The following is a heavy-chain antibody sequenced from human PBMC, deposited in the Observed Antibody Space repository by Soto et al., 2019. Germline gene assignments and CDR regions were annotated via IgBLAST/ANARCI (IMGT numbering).Heavy chain of an antibody. Sequence: WASVKVSCKASGGSFSSYAISWERQAPGQGLEWMGGIIPIFGTANYAQKFQGRVTITADESTSTAYMELSSLRSEDTAVYYCASSHPHSLVVPADRYGMDVWGQGTTVT. CDR2: IIPIFGTA. CDR1: GGSFSSYA. J-gene: IGHJ6*02. D-gene: IGHD2-2*01. V-gene: IGHV1-69*13. CDR3: ASSHPHSLVVPADRYGMDV.